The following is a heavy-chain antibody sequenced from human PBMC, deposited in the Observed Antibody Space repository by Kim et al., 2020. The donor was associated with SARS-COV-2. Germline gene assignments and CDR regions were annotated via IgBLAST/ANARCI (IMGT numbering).Heavy chain of an antibody. CDR2: T. D-gene: IGHD1-26*01. J-gene: IGHJ5*02. CDR3: ARRGLHYWFDP. Sequence: TRSSPSFQGQVTISADKSISTAYLQWSSLKASDTAMYYCARRGLHYWFDPWGQGTLVTVSS. V-gene: IGHV5-51*01.